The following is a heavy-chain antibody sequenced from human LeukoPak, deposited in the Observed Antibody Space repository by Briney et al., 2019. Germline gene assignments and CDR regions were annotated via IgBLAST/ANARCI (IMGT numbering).Heavy chain of an antibody. J-gene: IGHJ4*02. CDR1: GFTFSSYG. CDR3: AKDLSSSHVSEYSDY. D-gene: IGHD6-6*01. Sequence: GRSLRLSCAVSGFTFSSYGVHWVRQAPGKGPEWVAVIWEDGSVNYYPDSVKGRFTISRDKSRNTLYLQMNSLRAEDTAVYYCAKDLSSSHVSEYSDYWGRGTPVTVSS. V-gene: IGHV3-33*03. CDR2: IWEDGSVN.